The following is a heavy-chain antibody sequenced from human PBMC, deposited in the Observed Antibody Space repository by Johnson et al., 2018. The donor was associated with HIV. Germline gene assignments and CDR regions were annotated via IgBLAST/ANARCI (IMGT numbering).Heavy chain of an antibody. CDR3: AGLFCGDCAFDI. J-gene: IGHJ3*02. D-gene: IGHD2-21*01. V-gene: IGHV3-9*01. CDR1: GFTFDDYA. Sequence: VQLVESGGGLVQPGRSLRLSCAASGFTFDDYAMHWVRQAPGKGLEWVSGISWNSGSIGYADSVKGRFTISRDNSQHTPYLQMHSLRAEDTAVYYCAGLFCGDCAFDIWGQGTMVTVSS. CDR2: ISWNSGSI.